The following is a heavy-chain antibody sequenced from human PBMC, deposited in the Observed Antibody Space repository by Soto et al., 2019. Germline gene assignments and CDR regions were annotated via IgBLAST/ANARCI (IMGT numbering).Heavy chain of an antibody. CDR2: ISAYNGNT. Sequence: ASVKVSCKASGYTFTSYGISWVRQAPGQGLEWMGWISAYNGNTNYAQKLQGRVTMTTDTSTSTAYTELRSLRSDDTAVYYCASAAIGSGSPILDDWGQGTLVTLSS. D-gene: IGHD3-22*01. CDR3: ASAAIGSGSPILDD. V-gene: IGHV1-18*01. CDR1: GYTFTSYG. J-gene: IGHJ4*02.